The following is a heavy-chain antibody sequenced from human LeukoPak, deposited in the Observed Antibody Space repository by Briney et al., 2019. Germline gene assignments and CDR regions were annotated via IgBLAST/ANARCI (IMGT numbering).Heavy chain of an antibody. CDR2: IDWDNDK. Sequence: KSGPTLVNPTQTLTLTCTFSGFSLRTSGMCVSWIRQPPGKALEWLARIDWDNDKYYTTSLKTRLTISKDTSKNQVVLTMTNMDPVDTATYYCVRTRPVSGWFDPWGQGTLVTVSS. CDR3: VRTRPVSGWFDP. J-gene: IGHJ5*02. CDR1: GFSLRTSGMC. V-gene: IGHV2-70*11. D-gene: IGHD5/OR15-5a*01.